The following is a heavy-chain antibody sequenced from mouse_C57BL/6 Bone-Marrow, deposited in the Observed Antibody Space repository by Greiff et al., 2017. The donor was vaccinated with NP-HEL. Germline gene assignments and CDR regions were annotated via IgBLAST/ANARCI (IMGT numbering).Heavy chain of an antibody. CDR3: ARGWLFAH. Sequence: QVQLQQPGAELVMPGASVKLSCKASGYTFTSYWMHWVKQRPGQGLEWIGEIDPSDSYTNYNQKFKGKSTLTVDKSSSTAYMQLSSLTSEDSAVYYCARGWLFAHWGQGTLVTVSA. CDR1: GYTFTSYW. CDR2: IDPSDSYT. D-gene: IGHD2-3*01. V-gene: IGHV1-69*01. J-gene: IGHJ3*01.